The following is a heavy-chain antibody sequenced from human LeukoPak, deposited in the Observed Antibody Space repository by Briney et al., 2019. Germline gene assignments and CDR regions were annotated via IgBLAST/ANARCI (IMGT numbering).Heavy chain of an antibody. CDR1: GFTFSSYV. CDR2: ISGSGGST. J-gene: IGHJ4*02. Sequence: PGGSLRLSCAASGFTFSSYVMNWIRQAPGKGLEWVSAISGSGGSTYYADSVKGRFTISRDNSKNTLYLQINSLRAEDTAVYYCARGPPIRYWGQGTLVTVSS. D-gene: IGHD5-12*01. V-gene: IGHV3-23*01. CDR3: ARGPPIRY.